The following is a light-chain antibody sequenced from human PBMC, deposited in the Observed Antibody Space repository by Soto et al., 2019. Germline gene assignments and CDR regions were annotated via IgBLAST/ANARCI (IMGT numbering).Light chain of an antibody. V-gene: IGLV1-47*01. CDR2: RND. Sequence: QSMLTQSPSPSGTPGQRVTISCSGSSSNIGSNFVYWYQQLPGTAPKLLIYRNDQRPSGVPDRFSGSKSGTSASLAISGLRSEDEADYYCVAWDDSLSAYVFGTGTKLTVL. CDR1: SSNIGSNF. J-gene: IGLJ1*01. CDR3: VAWDDSLSAYV.